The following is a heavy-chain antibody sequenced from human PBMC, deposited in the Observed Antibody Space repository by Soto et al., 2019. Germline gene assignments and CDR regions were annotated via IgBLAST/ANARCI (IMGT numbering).Heavy chain of an antibody. J-gene: IGHJ6*02. CDR2: ISYDGSNK. Sequence: QVQLVESGGGVVQPGRSLRLSCAASGFTFSSYGMHWVRQAPGKGLEWVAVISYDGSNKYYADSVKGRFTISRDNSKNTLYLQMNSLRAEDTAVYYCPRWESYYYGMDVWGQGTTVTVSS. CDR1: GFTFSSYG. D-gene: IGHD1-26*01. V-gene: IGHV3-30*03. CDR3: PRWESYYYGMDV.